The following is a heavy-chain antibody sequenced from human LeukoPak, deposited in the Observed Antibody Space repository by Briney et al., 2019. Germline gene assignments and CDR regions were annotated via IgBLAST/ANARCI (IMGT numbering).Heavy chain of an antibody. CDR3: ARDSGGQAVRSLPDY. Sequence: GASLKVSCKASGYTFTGYYMHWVLQTPGQGLEWMGWINPNSGGTNYAQKFQGRVTMTRDTSISTAYMELSRLRSDDTAVYHCARDSGGQAVRSLPDYWGQGTLVTVSS. CDR2: INPNSGGT. J-gene: IGHJ4*02. D-gene: IGHD3-16*01. V-gene: IGHV1-2*02. CDR1: GYTFTGYY.